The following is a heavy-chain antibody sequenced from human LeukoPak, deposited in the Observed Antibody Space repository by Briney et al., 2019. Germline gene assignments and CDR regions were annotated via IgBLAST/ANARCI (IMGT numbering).Heavy chain of an antibody. CDR2: VSADGRTQ. CDR1: GFSFRTYS. J-gene: IGHJ4*02. D-gene: IGHD5-24*01. Sequence: GRSLRLSCAASGFSFRTYSIHWVRQAPGKGLEWVTVVSADGRTQLYSDSVKGRFTVSRDNSLNTLHLQMNSLKTEDTAVYYCAREFGHNRWYFDYWGQGALVTVSS. CDR3: AREFGHNRWYFDY. V-gene: IGHV3-30*03.